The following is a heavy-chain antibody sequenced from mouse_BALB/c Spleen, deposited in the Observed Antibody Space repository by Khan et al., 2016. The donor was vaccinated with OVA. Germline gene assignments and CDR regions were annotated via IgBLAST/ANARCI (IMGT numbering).Heavy chain of an antibody. CDR3: ARVGYNGTMDS. V-gene: IGHV9-3-1*01. CDR1: GYTFTNYG. Sequence: QVQLKQSGPGLKKPGETVKISCKASGYTFTNYGMNWVKQAPGKDLKWMGWINTYTGEPTYADDFKGRFAFSLETSASTAYLKINNLKNEDTATYFCARVGYNGTMDSWGQGTSVTVSS. D-gene: IGHD4-1*01. J-gene: IGHJ4*01. CDR2: INTYTGEP.